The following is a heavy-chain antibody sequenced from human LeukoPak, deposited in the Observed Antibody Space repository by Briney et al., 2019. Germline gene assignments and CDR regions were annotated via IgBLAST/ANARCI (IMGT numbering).Heavy chain of an antibody. D-gene: IGHD5-24*01. CDR3: ARVGEKAFHLWPEIDY. V-gene: IGHV3-21*01. J-gene: IGHJ4*02. CDR2: ISSSGSYI. CDR1: AFTFSSYS. Sequence: PGGSLRLSCAASAFTFSSYSMNWVRQAPGKGLEWVSSISSSGSYIYYADSVKGRFTISRDNAKNSLYLQMSSLRAEDTAVYYCARVGEKAFHLWPEIDYWGQGTLVTVSS.